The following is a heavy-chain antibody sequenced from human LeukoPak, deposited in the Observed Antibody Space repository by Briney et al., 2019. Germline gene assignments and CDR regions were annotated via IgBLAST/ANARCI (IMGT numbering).Heavy chain of an antibody. V-gene: IGHV1-2*02. J-gene: IGHJ4*02. CDR1: GYTFTGYY. CDR2: INPNSGGT. Sequence: RASVKVSCKASGYTFTGYYMHWVRQAPGQGLEWMGWINPNSGGTNYAQKFQGRVTMTRDTSISTAYMELSRLRSDDTAVYYCAREWGRDGYNSVDYWGQGTLVTVSS. CDR3: AREWGRDGYNSVDY. D-gene: IGHD5-24*01.